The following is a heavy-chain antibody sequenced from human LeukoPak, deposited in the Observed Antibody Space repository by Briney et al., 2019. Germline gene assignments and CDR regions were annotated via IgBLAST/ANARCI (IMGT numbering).Heavy chain of an antibody. V-gene: IGHV3-23*01. Sequence: GGSLILSCAASGFTFSSYAMSWVRQAPGKGLEWVSAISGSGGSTYYADSVKGRFTISSGNSKNTLYLQMNSLRAEDTAVYYCAKDDYGDYGMDVWGQGTTVTVSS. J-gene: IGHJ6*02. CDR2: ISGSGGST. CDR3: AKDDYGDYGMDV. CDR1: GFTFSSYA. D-gene: IGHD4-17*01.